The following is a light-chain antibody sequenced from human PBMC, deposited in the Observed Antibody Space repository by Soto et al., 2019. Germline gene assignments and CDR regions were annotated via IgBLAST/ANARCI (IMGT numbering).Light chain of an antibody. CDR3: QQYGSSPRT. V-gene: IGKV3-15*01. Sequence: EIVMTQSPATLSLSPGERATLSCRASESVSTNLAWYQQKAGQAPRLLIYGASTRATGIPARFSGSGSGTEFTLTISRLEPEDFAVYYCQQYGSSPRTFGQGTKVEIK. CDR2: GAS. J-gene: IGKJ1*01. CDR1: ESVSTN.